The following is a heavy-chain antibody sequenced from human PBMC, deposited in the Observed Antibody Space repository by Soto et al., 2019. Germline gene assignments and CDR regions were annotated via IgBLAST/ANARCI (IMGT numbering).Heavy chain of an antibody. V-gene: IGHV3-21*01. CDR3: AREYCSGGSCRPPGY. D-gene: IGHD2-15*01. CDR1: GFTFSSYS. J-gene: IGHJ4*02. CDR2: ISSSTYM. Sequence: LRLSCAASGFTFSSYSMNWVRQAPGKGLEWVSSISSSTYMYYADSVKGRFTISRDNAENSLYLQMNSLRAEDTAVYYCAREYCSGGSCRPPGYWGQGTLVTVSS.